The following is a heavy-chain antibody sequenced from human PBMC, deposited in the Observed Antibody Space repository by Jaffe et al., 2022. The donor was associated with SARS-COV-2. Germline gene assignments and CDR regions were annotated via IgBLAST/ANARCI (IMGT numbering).Heavy chain of an antibody. CDR2: IKSKTDGGTT. CDR1: GFTFSNAW. Sequence: EVQLVESGGGLVKPGGSLRLSCAASGFTFSNAWMSWVRQAPGKGLEWVGRIKSKTDGGTTDYAAPVKGRFTISRDDSKNTLYLQMNSLKTEDTAVYYCTTVYGYCSSTSCYSLDYWGQGTLVTVSS. V-gene: IGHV3-15*01. J-gene: IGHJ4*02. D-gene: IGHD2-2*03. CDR3: TTVYGYCSSTSCYSLDY.